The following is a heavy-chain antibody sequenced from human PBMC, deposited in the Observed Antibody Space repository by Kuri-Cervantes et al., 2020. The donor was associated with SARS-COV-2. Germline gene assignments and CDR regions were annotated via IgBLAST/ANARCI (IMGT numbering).Heavy chain of an antibody. Sequence: SETLSLTCTVSGGSISSSSYYWGWIRQPPGKGLEWTGSIYYSGSTYYNPSLKSRVTISVDTSKNQFSLKLSSVTAADTAVYFCVGIWSNYRFDYWGQGTLVTVSS. V-gene: IGHV4-39*01. CDR1: GGSISSSSYY. CDR3: VGIWSNYRFDY. J-gene: IGHJ4*02. D-gene: IGHD3-3*01. CDR2: IYYSGST.